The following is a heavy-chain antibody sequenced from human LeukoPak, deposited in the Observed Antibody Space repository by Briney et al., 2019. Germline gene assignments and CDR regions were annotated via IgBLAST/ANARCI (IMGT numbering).Heavy chain of an antibody. CDR2: ISHSEGT. V-gene: IGHV4-34*01. CDR3: ARGMDAYKTGY. J-gene: IGHJ4*02. CDR1: GGSFSGYY. Sequence: SETLSLTGAVYGGSFSGYYWTWIRQPPGKGPEWIGEISHSEGTHYNPSLKSRVTISEDTSKNQFFLNLNSVTAADTAVYYCARGMDAYKTGYWGQGTLVTVSS. D-gene: IGHD5-24*01.